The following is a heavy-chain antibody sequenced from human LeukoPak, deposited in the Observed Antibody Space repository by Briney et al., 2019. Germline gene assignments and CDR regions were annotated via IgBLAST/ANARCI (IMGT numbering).Heavy chain of an antibody. CDR3: ARTPPDLPGTEFDP. Sequence: GASVKVSCKASGYTFTSYGISWVRQAPGQELEWMGWISAYNGNTNYAQKLQGRVTMTTDTSTSTAYMELRSLRSDDTAVYYCARTPPDLPGTEFDPWGQGTLVTVSS. D-gene: IGHD1-1*01. J-gene: IGHJ5*02. CDR1: GYTFTSYG. CDR2: ISAYNGNT. V-gene: IGHV1-18*01.